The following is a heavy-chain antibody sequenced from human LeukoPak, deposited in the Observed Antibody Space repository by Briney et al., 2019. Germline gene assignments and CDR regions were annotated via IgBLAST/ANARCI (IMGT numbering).Heavy chain of an antibody. CDR1: GFTFSGSA. D-gene: IGHD2-8*01. J-gene: IGHJ4*02. CDR2: IRSKANSYAT. V-gene: IGHV3-73*01. Sequence: PGGSLRLSCAASGFTFSGSAMHWVRQASGKGLEWVGRIRSKANSYATAYAASVKRRFTISRDDSKNTAYLQMNSLKTEDTAVYYCTSIMVATDYWGQGTLVTVSS. CDR3: TSIMVATDY.